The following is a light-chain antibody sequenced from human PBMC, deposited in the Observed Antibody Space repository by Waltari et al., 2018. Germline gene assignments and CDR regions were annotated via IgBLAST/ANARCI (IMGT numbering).Light chain of an antibody. J-gene: IGLJ2*01. CDR3: QVWERSNNEVI. Sequence: SSVLTQSPSVSVAPGQTARTTCGGARTAGNTVPWYRQRPGQAPVLVVYDDSDRPSGIPERISGSNSGNTATLTISRVAAGDEADYFCQVWERSNNEVIFGGGTKLTVL. CDR2: DDS. V-gene: IGLV3-21*02. CDR1: RTAGNT.